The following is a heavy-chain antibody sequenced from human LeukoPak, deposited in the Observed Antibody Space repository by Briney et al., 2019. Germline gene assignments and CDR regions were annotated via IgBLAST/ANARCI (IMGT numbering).Heavy chain of an antibody. CDR1: GGSISSSNW. V-gene: IGHV4-4*02. CDR3: ARGKQQLVPPFDY. D-gene: IGHD6-13*01. J-gene: IGHJ4*02. CDR2: IHPSGEI. Sequence: SETLSLTCGVSGGSISSSNWWSWVRQPPGKGLEWIGEIHPSGEINYNPSLKSRVTISLDKSKNQFSLKMTSVTAADTAIYYYARGKQQLVPPFDYWGQGALVTVSS.